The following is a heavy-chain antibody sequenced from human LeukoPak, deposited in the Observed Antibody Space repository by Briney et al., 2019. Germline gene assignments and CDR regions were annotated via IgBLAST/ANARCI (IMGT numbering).Heavy chain of an antibody. CDR1: GGSISSYY. CDR2: IYYSGST. Sequence: SETLSLTCTVSGGSISSYYWSWIRQPPGKGLEGIGYIYYSGSTNYNPSLKSRVTISVDTSKNQFSLKLSSVTAADTAVYYCAKASWVSSADAVLWDQGTVVTVSS. CDR3: AKASWVSSADAVL. J-gene: IGHJ4*02. D-gene: IGHD3-16*01. V-gene: IGHV4-59*01.